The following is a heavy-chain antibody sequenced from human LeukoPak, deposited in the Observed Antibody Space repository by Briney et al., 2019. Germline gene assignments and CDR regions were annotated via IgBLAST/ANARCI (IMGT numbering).Heavy chain of an antibody. Sequence: GGSLRLSCAGSGFTFSNAWMNWVRQAPGKGLEWVGRIKSKTDGGTTEYAAPVKGRFTISRDDSKNTLYLQMNSLKTEDTAVYYCSTARDPGYYPDYWGQGTLVTVSS. V-gene: IGHV3-15*01. J-gene: IGHJ4*02. CDR1: GFTFSNAW. CDR3: STARDPGYYPDY. CDR2: IKSKTDGGTT. D-gene: IGHD3-9*01.